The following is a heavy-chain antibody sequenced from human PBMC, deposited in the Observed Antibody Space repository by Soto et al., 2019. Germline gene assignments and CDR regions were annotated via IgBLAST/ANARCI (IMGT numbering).Heavy chain of an antibody. CDR3: AKDRLMYYYDSSGYVGFADY. J-gene: IGHJ4*02. D-gene: IGHD3-22*01. V-gene: IGHV3-23*01. CDR1: GFTFSSYA. Sequence: GESLKISCAASGFTFSSYAMSWVRQAPGKGLEWVSAISGSGGSTYYADSVKGRFTISRDNSKNTLYLQMNSLRAEDTAVYYCAKDRLMYYYDSSGYVGFADYWGQGTLVTVSS. CDR2: ISGSGGST.